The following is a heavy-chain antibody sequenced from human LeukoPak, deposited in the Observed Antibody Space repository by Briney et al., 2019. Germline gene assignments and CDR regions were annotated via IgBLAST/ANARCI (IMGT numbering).Heavy chain of an antibody. J-gene: IGHJ5*02. V-gene: IGHV1-3*01. CDR3: AREGLAYCSGGSCYSGLVWFDP. CDR1: GYTFTSYA. CDR2: INAGNGNT. Sequence: ASVKVSCKASGYTFTSYAMHWVRQAPGQRLEWMGWINAGNGNTKYSQKFQGRVTITRDTSASTAYMELSSLRSEDTAVYYCAREGLAYCSGGSCYSGLVWFDPWGQGTLVTVSS. D-gene: IGHD2-15*01.